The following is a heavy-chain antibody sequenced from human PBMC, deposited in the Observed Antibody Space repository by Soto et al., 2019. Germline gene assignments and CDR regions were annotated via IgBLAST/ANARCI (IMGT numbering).Heavy chain of an antibody. J-gene: IGHJ4*02. Sequence: QVQLVQSGAEVKKPGASVKVSCKASGYTFTSYAMHWVRQAPGQRLEWMGWINAGNGNTKYSQKFQGRVTITRDTYASTAYMELSRLRSGDTAVYYCANSATVPAAIAYWGQGTLVTVSS. D-gene: IGHD2-2*02. CDR3: ANSATVPAAIAY. CDR2: INAGNGNT. CDR1: GYTFTSYA. V-gene: IGHV1-3*01.